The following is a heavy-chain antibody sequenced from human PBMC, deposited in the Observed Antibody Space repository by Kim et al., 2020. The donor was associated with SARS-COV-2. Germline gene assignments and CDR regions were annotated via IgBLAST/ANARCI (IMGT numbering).Heavy chain of an antibody. V-gene: IGHV3-30-3*01. CDR3: ARGGYCSSTSCYSLLGYFQH. Sequence: GGSLRLSCGASGFTFSSYAMHWVRQAPGKGLEWVAVISYDGSNKYYADSVKGRFTISRDNSKNTLYLQMNSLRAEDTAVYYCARGGYCSSTSCYSLLGYFQHWGQGTLVTVSS. CDR1: GFTFSSYA. CDR2: ISYDGSNK. J-gene: IGHJ1*01. D-gene: IGHD2-2*03.